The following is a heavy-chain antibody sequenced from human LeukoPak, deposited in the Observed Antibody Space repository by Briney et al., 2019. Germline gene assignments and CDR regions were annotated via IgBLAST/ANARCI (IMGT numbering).Heavy chain of an antibody. Sequence: GGSLRLSCAASGFTFSSDAMSSGRQAPGKRLEWVSAISASGYNTYYADSVKGRFTMSRDISKNTLYLQMNSLRVEDTAVYYCAKDGRPMDRSWFDYWGQGTLVTVSS. D-gene: IGHD6-13*01. V-gene: IGHV3-23*01. CDR1: GFTFSSDA. CDR2: ISASGYNT. J-gene: IGHJ4*02. CDR3: AKDGRPMDRSWFDY.